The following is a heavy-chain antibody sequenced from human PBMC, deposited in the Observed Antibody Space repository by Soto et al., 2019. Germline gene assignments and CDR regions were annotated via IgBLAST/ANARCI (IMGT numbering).Heavy chain of an antibody. V-gene: IGHV4-4*07. CDR3: ARDMGPYYGSGSYYNRSPYYYYYGMDV. D-gene: IGHD3-10*01. CDR1: GGSISSYY. CDR2: IYTSGST. Sequence: PSKTLSLTCTVSGGSISSYYWSWIRQPAGKGLEWIGRIYTSGSTNYNPSLKSRVTMSVDTSKNQFSLKLSSVTAADTAVYYCARDMGPYYGSGSYYNRSPYYYYYGMDVWGQGTTVTVSS. J-gene: IGHJ6*02.